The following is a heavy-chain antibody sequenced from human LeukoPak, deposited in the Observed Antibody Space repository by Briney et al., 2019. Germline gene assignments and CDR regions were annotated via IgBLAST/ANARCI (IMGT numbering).Heavy chain of an antibody. CDR2: IYYSGSP. CDR1: GGSISSSSYY. V-gene: IGHV4-39*07. CDR3: ARVGGRYDSSGYLI. J-gene: IGHJ4*02. D-gene: IGHD3-22*01. Sequence: SETLSLTCTVSGGSISSSSYYWGWIRQPPGKGLEWIGSIYYSGSPYYNPSLKSRVTISVDTSKNQFSLKLSSVTAADTAVYYCARVGGRYDSSGYLIWGQGTLVTVSS.